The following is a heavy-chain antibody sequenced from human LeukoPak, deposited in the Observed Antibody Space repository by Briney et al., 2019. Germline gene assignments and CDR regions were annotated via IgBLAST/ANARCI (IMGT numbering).Heavy chain of an antibody. CDR1: GFTFSSYD. CDR3: ARDLYFETSGYYYSDY. Sequence: HPGGSLRLSCAASGFTFSSYDMSWVRQAPGKGLEWVSVIYSGGTTYYADSVKGRFTISRDNSKNTLYLQMNSLRAEDTAVYYCARDLYFETSGYYYSDYWGQGTLVTVSS. CDR2: IYSGGTT. V-gene: IGHV3-53*01. D-gene: IGHD3-22*01. J-gene: IGHJ4*02.